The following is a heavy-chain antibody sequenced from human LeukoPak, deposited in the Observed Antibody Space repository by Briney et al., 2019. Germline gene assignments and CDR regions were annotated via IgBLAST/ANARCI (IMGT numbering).Heavy chain of an antibody. Sequence: GGSLRLSCAASGFTFSSYAMTWVRQAPGKGLEWVSGIAASVGSTYYADSVKGRFTISRDNSKNTLYLQMNSLRADDTAVYYCAKRMTTVTISRNGLDVWGQGTAVTVSS. V-gene: IGHV3-23*01. CDR3: AKRMTTVTISRNGLDV. D-gene: IGHD4-17*01. CDR2: IAASVGST. J-gene: IGHJ6*02. CDR1: GFTFSSYA.